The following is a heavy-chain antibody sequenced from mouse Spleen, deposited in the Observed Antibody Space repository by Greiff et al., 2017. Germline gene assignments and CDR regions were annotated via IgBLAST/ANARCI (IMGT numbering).Heavy chain of an antibody. CDR3: ARAYYGDFYYAMDY. CDR1: GYTFTDYN. CDR2: INPNNGGT. D-gene: IGHD2-13*01. V-gene: IGHV1-22*01. J-gene: IGHJ4*01. Sequence: VQLKQSGPELVKPGASVKMSCKASGYTFTDYNMHWVKQSHGKSLEWIGYINPNNGGTSYNQKFKGKATLTVNKSSSTAYMELRSLTSEDSAVYYCARAYYGDFYYAMDYWGQGTSVTVSS.